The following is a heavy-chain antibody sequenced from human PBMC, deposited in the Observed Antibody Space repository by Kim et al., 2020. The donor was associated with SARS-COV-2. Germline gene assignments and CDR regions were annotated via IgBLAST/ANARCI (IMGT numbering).Heavy chain of an antibody. CDR2: VSYGGNNQ. D-gene: IGHD4-17*01. V-gene: IGHV3-30*03. Sequence: GGSLRLSCAASGFTFSPYGMHWVRQAPGKGLEWVAVVSYGGNNQNYADSVKGRFTISKDNSKNTVSLQMNSLRSEDTAVYYCARGQGDYLDYGWYFHLWGRGTLVTVSS. J-gene: IGHJ2*01. CDR1: GFTFSPYG. CDR3: ARGQGDYLDYGWYFHL.